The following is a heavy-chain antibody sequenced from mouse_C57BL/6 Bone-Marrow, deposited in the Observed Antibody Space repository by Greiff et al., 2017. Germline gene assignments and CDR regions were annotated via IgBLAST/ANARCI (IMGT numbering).Heavy chain of an antibody. CDR3: ARSRDYDN. D-gene: IGHD2-4*01. J-gene: IGHJ2*01. V-gene: IGHV1-80*01. Sequence: QLKQSGAELVKPGASVKISCKASGSASGSYWMNWVKQSPGRGLEWIGQIYPGDGVTNYNGKFKGKATLTADKSSSTAYMQLSSRTAEDSAVYFCARSRDYDNWGQGTTLTVSS. CDR1: GSASGSYW. CDR2: IYPGDGVT.